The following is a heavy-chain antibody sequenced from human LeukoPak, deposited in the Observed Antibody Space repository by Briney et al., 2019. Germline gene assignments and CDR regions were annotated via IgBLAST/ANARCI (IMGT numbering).Heavy chain of an antibody. D-gene: IGHD2-15*01. CDR2: IYSGGST. Sequence: GGSLRLSCTASGFIASSNYMSWVRQAPGKGLEWVSLIYSGGSTYYADSVMGRSTISRDKSNNTLYHQMNSLRAEDTAVYYCATGGRSGVAFESWGQGTLVTVSS. CDR1: GFIASSNY. J-gene: IGHJ4*02. V-gene: IGHV3-53*01. CDR3: ATGGRSGVAFES.